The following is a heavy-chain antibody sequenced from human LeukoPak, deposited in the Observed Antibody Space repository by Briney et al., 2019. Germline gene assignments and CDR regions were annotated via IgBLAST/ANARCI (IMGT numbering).Heavy chain of an antibody. CDR3: ARDDGSSMTNNINWYVH. J-gene: IGHJ5*02. CDR1: TFTLNNYW. V-gene: IGHV3-7*05. D-gene: IGHD5-24*01. CDR2: IKQDGSEK. Sequence: GGSLRLSCTASTFTLNNYWMSWVRQAPGKGLEWVANIKQDGSEKYHVDSVKGRFTISRDNAKNSLYLQMNSLRAEDTAVYYCARDDGSSMTNNINWYVHWGQGTLVTVSS.